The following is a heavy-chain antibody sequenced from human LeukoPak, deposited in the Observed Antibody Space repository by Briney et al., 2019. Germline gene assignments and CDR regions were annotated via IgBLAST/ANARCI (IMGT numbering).Heavy chain of an antibody. Sequence: GGSLRLSCAASGFTFSNYGMHWVRQAPGKGLEWVAVIWYDGSNKYYADSVKGRFTISRDNSKNTLYLQMNDLRAEDTAVYYCHIVVVTAMGVPFDIWGQGTMVTVSP. CDR1: GFTFSNYG. J-gene: IGHJ3*02. V-gene: IGHV3-33*01. CDR3: HIVVVTAMGVPFDI. CDR2: IWYDGSNK. D-gene: IGHD2-21*02.